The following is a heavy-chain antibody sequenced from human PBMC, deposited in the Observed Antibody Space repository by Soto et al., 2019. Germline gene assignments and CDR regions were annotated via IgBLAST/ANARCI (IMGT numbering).Heavy chain of an antibody. J-gene: IGHJ4*02. CDR1: GGSFRGYY. V-gene: IGHV4-34*01. Sequence: NPSETLSLTCAVYGGSFRGYYWSWIRQPPGKGLEWIAEINHSGSTNYNPSLKSRVTISVGTSKNQFSLKLRSVTAADTAVYYCARGIAMLVAVQRAAPDKYGFDVWGQGTLVTVSS. CDR3: ARGIAMLVAVQRAAPDKYGFDV. CDR2: INHSGST. D-gene: IGHD3-22*01.